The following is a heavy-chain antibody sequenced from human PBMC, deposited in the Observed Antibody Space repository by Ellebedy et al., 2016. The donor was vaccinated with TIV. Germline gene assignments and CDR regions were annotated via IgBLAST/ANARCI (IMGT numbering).Heavy chain of an antibody. Sequence: GGSLRLXCATSGFTFSTYSMNWVRQAPGKGLEWVSSISSGSSYTYYADSVKGRFTISRDNAKNSLYLQMNGLRGEDTAVYYCARDFSSSSPYWGQGTLVTVSS. CDR3: ARDFSSSSPY. D-gene: IGHD6-6*01. CDR1: GFTFSTYS. V-gene: IGHV3-21*01. J-gene: IGHJ4*02. CDR2: ISSGSSYT.